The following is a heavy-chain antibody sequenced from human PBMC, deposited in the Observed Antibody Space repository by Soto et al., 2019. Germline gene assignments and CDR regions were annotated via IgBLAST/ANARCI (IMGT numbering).Heavy chain of an antibody. CDR2: IHYSGST. CDR1: CGSIRSGDYY. V-gene: IGHV4-30-4*01. CDR3: ARARHGGWLAFDM. Sequence: SETLSLTCTVSCGSIRSGDYYWSWIRQPPGKGLEWIGYIHYSGSTDYNPSLKSRVTVSLDTSKNQVSLKLSSATAADTAVYYCARARHGGWLAFDMWGKGTMVTVSS. J-gene: IGHJ3*02. D-gene: IGHD5-12*01.